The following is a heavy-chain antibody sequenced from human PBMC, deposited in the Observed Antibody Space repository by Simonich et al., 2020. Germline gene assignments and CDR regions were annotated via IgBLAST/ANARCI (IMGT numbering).Heavy chain of an antibody. J-gene: IGHJ4*02. CDR2: ITPILGIA. CDR1: GGTFSSYA. V-gene: IGHV1-69*09. Sequence: QVQLVQSGAEVKKPGSSVKVSCKASGGTFSSYAISWVRQDPGQGLEWRGGITPILGIANDEQKYQGRVTITADKSTSTAYMELSSLRSEDTAVYYCARTNTMRELDTMVRGVDYFDYWGQGTLVTVSS. CDR3: ARTNTMRELDTMVRGVDYFDY. D-gene: IGHD3-10*01.